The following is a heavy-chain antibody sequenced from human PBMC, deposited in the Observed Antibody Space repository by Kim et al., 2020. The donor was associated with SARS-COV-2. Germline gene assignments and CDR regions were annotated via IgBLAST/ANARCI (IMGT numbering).Heavy chain of an antibody. Sequence: SETLSLTCTVSGGSISSSSYYWGWIRQPPGKGLEWIGSIYYSGSTYYNPSLKSRVTISVDTSKNQFSLKLSSVTAADTAVYYCAREPPLSIAAAGTVDYWGQGTLVTVSS. CDR2: IYYSGST. CDR3: AREPPLSIAAAGTVDY. D-gene: IGHD6-13*01. J-gene: IGHJ4*02. CDR1: GGSISSSSYY. V-gene: IGHV4-39*01.